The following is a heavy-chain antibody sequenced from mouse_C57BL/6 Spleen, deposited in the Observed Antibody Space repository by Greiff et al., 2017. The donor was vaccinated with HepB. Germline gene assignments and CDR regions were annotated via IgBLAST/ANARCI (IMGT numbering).Heavy chain of an antibody. CDR3: TREGIYYGHWYFDV. J-gene: IGHJ1*03. D-gene: IGHD1-1*01. CDR2: ISSGGDYI. V-gene: IGHV5-9-1*02. Sequence: EVQGVESGEGLVKPGGSLKLSCAASGFTFSSYAMSWVRQTPEKRLEWVAYISSGGDYIYYADTVKGRFTISRDNARNTLYLQMSSLKSEDTAMYYCTREGIYYGHWYFDVWGTGTTVTVSS. CDR1: GFTFSSYA.